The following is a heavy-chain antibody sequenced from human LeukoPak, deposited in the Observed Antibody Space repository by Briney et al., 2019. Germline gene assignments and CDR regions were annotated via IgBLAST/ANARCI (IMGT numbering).Heavy chain of an antibody. D-gene: IGHD3-16*01. V-gene: IGHV3-33*01. Sequence: GSLRLSCAASGFTFSSYGMHWVRQAPGKGLEWVAVIWYDGSNKYYADSVKGRFTISRDNSKNTLYLQMNSLGAEDTAVYYCARDYAGGNWFDPWGQGTLVTVSS. CDR2: IWYDGSNK. CDR3: ARDYAGGNWFDP. CDR1: GFTFSSYG. J-gene: IGHJ5*02.